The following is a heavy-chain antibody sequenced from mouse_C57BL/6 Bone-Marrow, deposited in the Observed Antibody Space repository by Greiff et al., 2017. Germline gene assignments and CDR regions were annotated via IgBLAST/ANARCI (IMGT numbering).Heavy chain of an antibody. CDR2: IWSGGST. J-gene: IGHJ2*01. Sequence: QVQLQQSGPGLVQPSQCLSITCTVSGFSLTSYGVHWVRQSPGKGLEWLGVIWSGGSTYYNAAFISRLSISKDNSKSQFFYKMNSLQADDTAIYYCARNGGRTSFDYWGQGTTLTVSS. CDR3: ARNGGRTSFDY. V-gene: IGHV2-2*01. CDR1: GFSLTSYG.